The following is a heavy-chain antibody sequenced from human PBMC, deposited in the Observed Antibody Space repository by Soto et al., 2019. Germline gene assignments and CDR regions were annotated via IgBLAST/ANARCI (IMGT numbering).Heavy chain of an antibody. D-gene: IGHD2-2*01. CDR1: CYTFTSYS. CDR2: ISAYNGNT. J-gene: IGHJ4*02. V-gene: IGHV1-18*04. Sequence: GASGKVSCKGSCYTFTSYSIGWVRQAPGQGLEWMGWISAYNGNTNYAQKLQGRVTMTTDTSTSTAYMELRSQRSDDTAVYYCAKDRDYPRDQFHYWGQGTLVTVSS. CDR3: AKDRDYPRDQFHY.